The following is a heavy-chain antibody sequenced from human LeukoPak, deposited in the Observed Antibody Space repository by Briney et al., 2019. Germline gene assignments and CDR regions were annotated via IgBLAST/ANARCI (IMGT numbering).Heavy chain of an antibody. CDR1: EFTFSSYA. Sequence: GGSLRLSCVASEFTFSSYAVSWARQAPGKGLEWVSFMSYNGGRVHYADSVKGRFTISRDKSRNTVYLQMNSLGAEDTAVYYCGKDQGNGDYYRNYYYMEVWGKGTTVIVSS. V-gene: IGHV3-23*01. J-gene: IGHJ6*03. CDR3: GKDQGNGDYYRNYYYMEV. CDR2: MSYNGGRV. D-gene: IGHD4-17*01.